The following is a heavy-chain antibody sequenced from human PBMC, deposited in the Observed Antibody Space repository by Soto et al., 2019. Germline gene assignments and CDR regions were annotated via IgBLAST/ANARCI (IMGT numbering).Heavy chain of an antibody. Sequence: PGGSLSLSCAASGFHFSSYTMTWVRQAPGERLEWVSSIVGSGDNTYYADSVKGRFTISRDNSKNTLYLQVNSLRAEDTAVYYCAKGTYSKGFDPWGQGTLVTVSS. CDR3: AKGTYSKGFDP. J-gene: IGHJ5*02. V-gene: IGHV3-23*01. CDR1: GFHFSSYT. D-gene: IGHD4-4*01. CDR2: IVGSGDNT.